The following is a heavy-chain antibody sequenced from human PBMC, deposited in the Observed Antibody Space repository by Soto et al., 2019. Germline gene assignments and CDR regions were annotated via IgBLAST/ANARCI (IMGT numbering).Heavy chain of an antibody. CDR1: GFTLSSYW. J-gene: IGHJ6*02. CDR2: ISSDGTST. Sequence: GGSLRLSCAASGFTLSSYWMHWVRQAPGKGLVWVSRISSDGTSTTYADSVKGRFTISRDNAKNTLYLQMNSLRAEDTAVYYCARGEYSSGRLLPNYQYAMDVWGQGTTVTVSS. V-gene: IGHV3-74*01. CDR3: ARGEYSSGRLLPNYQYAMDV. D-gene: IGHD6-19*01.